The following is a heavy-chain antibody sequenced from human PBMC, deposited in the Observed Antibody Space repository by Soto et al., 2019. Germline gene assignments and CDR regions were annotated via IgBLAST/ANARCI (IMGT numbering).Heavy chain of an antibody. D-gene: IGHD3-10*01. CDR3: AITIYTSGSYSGH. J-gene: IGHJ4*02. CDR1: GFTFSSYA. Sequence: GGSLRLSCAASGFTFSSYAMSWVRQAPGKGLEWVSAISGSGGSTYYADSVKGRFTISRDNSKNTVYLQMNSLRVEDTAVYFCAITIYTSGSYSGHWGQGTLVTVSS. V-gene: IGHV3-23*01. CDR2: ISGSGGST.